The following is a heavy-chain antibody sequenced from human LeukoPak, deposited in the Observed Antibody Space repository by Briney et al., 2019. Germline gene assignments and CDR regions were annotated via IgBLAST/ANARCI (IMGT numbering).Heavy chain of an antibody. CDR3: AVGITILGVAASFDS. J-gene: IGHJ4*02. D-gene: IGHD3-3*01. CDR1: GASYNAYY. Sequence: PSETLSLTCAVYGASYNAYYWSWIRQPPGKGLEWSGEIDHRGTATYNPSLKSRLTISADASKNQFSLKLNSVTDADTAVYYCAVGITILGVAASFDSWGQGNLVIVSS. CDR2: IDHRGTA. V-gene: IGHV4-34*01.